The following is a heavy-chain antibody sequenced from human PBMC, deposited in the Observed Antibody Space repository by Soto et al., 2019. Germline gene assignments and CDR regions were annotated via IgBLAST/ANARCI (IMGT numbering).Heavy chain of an antibody. CDR3: ARDLVAATNDAFDI. Sequence: QVQLQESGPGLVKPSETLSLTCTVSGGSISTYYWSWIRQSPEKGLEWIGYIYHSGSTNYNPSLKSRATISVDTSKNQFSLRLKSVTPADTAVYYCARDLVAATNDAFDIWGQGTMVTVS. CDR1: GGSISTYY. D-gene: IGHD2-15*01. V-gene: IGHV4-59*01. CDR2: IYHSGST. J-gene: IGHJ3*02.